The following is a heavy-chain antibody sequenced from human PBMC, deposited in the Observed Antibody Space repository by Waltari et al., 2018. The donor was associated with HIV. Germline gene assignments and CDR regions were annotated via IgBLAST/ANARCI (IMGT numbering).Heavy chain of an antibody. Sequence: QVQLVQSGAEVRKPGSSVQVSCKTSGGSFASYSIHWVRQAPGQGLEWMGRIVPTRYKPNYAQKTQGRVTITADRSTGTVYLEVTNLRPADTAIYYCATARETMGVDFDYWGQGTLITVSS. CDR1: GGSFASYS. D-gene: IGHD3-10*01. V-gene: IGHV1-69*02. CDR2: IVPTRYKP. CDR3: ATARETMGVDFDY. J-gene: IGHJ4*02.